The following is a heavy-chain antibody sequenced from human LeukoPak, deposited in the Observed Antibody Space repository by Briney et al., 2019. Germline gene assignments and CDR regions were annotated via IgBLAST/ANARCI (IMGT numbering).Heavy chain of an antibody. J-gene: IGHJ4*02. V-gene: IGHV1-18*01. CDR3: ARDCIGCLGFDY. CDR1: GYTFTNYG. Sequence: ASVKVSCKASGYTFTNYGISWVRQAPGQGLEWLGRVSAYADDTNYVQKFRGRITMTTDTSTSTAYVELRSLRSDDTAVYYCARDCIGCLGFDYWGQGTLVTVSS. D-gene: IGHD5/OR15-5a*01. CDR2: VSAYADDT.